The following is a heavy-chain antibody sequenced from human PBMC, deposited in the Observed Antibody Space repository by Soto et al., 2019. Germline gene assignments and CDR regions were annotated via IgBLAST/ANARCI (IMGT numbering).Heavy chain of an antibody. CDR2: IDPSDSYT. Sequence: ESLKISCKGSGYSFTSYWISWVRQMPGKGLEWMGRIDPSDSYTNYSPSFQGHVTISADKSISTAYLQWSSLKASDTAMYYCAGNLVGATRGDYWGQGTLVTVSS. V-gene: IGHV5-10-1*01. CDR3: AGNLVGATRGDY. CDR1: GYSFTSYW. J-gene: IGHJ4*02. D-gene: IGHD1-26*01.